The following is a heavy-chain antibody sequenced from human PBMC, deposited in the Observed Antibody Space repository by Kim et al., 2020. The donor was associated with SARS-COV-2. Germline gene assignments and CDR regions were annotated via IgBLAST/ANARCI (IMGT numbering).Heavy chain of an antibody. J-gene: IGHJ6*02. V-gene: IGHV3-9*01. CDR1: GFTFDDYA. D-gene: IGHD5-12*01. CDR3: AKDNYDRGYYYGMDV. CDR2: ISWNSGSI. Sequence: GGSLRLSCAASGFTFDDYAMHWVRQAPGKGLEWVSGISWNSGSIGYADSVKGRFTISRDNAKNSLYLQMNSLRAEDTALYYCAKDNYDRGYYYGMDVWGQGTTVTVSS.